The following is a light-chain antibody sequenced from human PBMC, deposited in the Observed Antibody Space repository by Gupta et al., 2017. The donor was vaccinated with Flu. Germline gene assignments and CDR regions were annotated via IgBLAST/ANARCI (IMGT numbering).Light chain of an antibody. CDR1: QSLLHSNGYNY. Sequence: IVMTQSPLSLPVTPGEPASISCRSSQSLLHSNGYNYLDWYLQKPGQSPQLLIYLGSNRASGVPDRFSGSGSGTDFTLKISRVEAEDVWVYYCMQALQTPRTFGGGTKVEIK. J-gene: IGKJ4*01. V-gene: IGKV2-28*01. CDR3: MQALQTPRT. CDR2: LGS.